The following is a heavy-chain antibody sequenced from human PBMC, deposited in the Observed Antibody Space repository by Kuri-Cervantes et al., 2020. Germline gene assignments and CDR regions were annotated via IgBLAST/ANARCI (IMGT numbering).Heavy chain of an antibody. CDR1: GFTFSNYG. J-gene: IGHJ6*03. V-gene: IGHV3-30*02. CDR3: AKDGPAMVIYYYMDV. D-gene: IGHD5-18*01. CDR2: IRYDGSNQ. Sequence: GESLKISCAASGFTFSNYGMHWVRQAPGKGLEWVTFIRYDGSNQYYPDSVKGRFTISRDNSKNTLYLQMNSLRAEDTAVYYCAKDGPAMVIYYYMDVWGKGTTVTVSS.